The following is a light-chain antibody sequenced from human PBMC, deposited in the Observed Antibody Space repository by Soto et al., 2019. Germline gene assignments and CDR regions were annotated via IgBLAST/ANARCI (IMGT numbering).Light chain of an antibody. CDR2: EDN. CDR3: QSYDATNQV. J-gene: IGLJ3*02. V-gene: IGLV6-57*01. Sequence: NFMLTQPHSVSESPGKTVIISCTRXSXSIASNYVQWYQQRPGSSPTTVIYEDNQRPSGVPDRFSGSIDSSSNSASLTISGLETEDEADYFCQSYDATNQVFGGGTKVTVL. CDR1: SXSIASNY.